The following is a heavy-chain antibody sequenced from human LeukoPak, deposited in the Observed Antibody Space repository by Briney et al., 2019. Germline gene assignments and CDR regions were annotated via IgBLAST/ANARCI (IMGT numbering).Heavy chain of an antibody. J-gene: IGHJ5*02. D-gene: IGHD6-19*01. CDR1: GGSISSYY. Sequence: PSETLSLTCTVSGGSISSYYWSWIRQPPGKGLEWIGYIYYSGSTNYNPSLKSRVTISVDTSKNQFSLKLSSVTAADTAVYYCARGDIAVAGTDWFDPWGQGTLVTVSS. V-gene: IGHV4-59*01. CDR3: ARGDIAVAGTDWFDP. CDR2: IYYSGST.